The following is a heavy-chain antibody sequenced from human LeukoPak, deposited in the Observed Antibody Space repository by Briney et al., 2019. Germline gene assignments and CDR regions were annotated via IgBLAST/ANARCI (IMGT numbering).Heavy chain of an antibody. D-gene: IGHD6-6*01. CDR3: AREWGGSSSAHYYYGMDV. V-gene: IGHV3-48*02. CDR1: GFTFSSYN. J-gene: IGHJ6*02. Sequence: GGSLRLSCAASGFTFSSYNMNWVRQAPGKGLEWVSYISRSSNTMYYADSVKGRFTISRDNAKYSLYLQMNSLKDEDTAVYYCAREWGGSSSAHYYYGMDVWGQGTTVIVSS. CDR2: ISRSSNTM.